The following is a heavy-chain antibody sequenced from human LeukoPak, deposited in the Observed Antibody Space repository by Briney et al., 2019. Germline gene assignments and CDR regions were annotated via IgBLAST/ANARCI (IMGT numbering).Heavy chain of an antibody. D-gene: IGHD3-3*01. J-gene: IGHJ5*02. CDR2: INHSGST. CDR1: GGSFSGYY. CDR3: ARVGVYDFWSGYYPNNWFDP. V-gene: IGHV4-34*01. Sequence: PSETLSLTCAVYGGSFSGYYWSWIRQPPGKGLEWIGEINHSGSTNYNPSLKSRVTISVDTSKNQFSLKLSSVTAADTAVYYCARVGVYDFWSGYYPNNWFDPWGQGTLVTLSS.